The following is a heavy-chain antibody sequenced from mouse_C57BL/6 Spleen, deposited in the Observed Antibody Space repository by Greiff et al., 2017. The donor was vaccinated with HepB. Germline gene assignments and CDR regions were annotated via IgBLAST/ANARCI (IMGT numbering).Heavy chain of an antibody. D-gene: IGHD1-1*01. J-gene: IGHJ3*01. CDR2: IWSGGST. V-gene: IGHV2-2*01. CDR3: AVYYYGTPFAY. CDR1: GFSLTSYG. Sequence: QVQLQQSGPGLVQPSQSLSITCTVSGFSLTSYGVHWVRQSPGKGLEWLGVIWSGGSTDYNAAFISRLSISKDNSKSQVFFKMNSLQADDTAIYYCAVYYYGTPFAYWGQGTLVTVSA.